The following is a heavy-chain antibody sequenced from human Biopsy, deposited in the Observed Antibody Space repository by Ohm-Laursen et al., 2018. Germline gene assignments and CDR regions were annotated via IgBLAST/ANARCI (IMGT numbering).Heavy chain of an antibody. CDR2: FAPENGET. J-gene: IGHJ4*02. V-gene: IGHV1-24*01. CDR1: GYTLNELS. CDR3: AADINVWNVNY. D-gene: IGHD1-1*01. Sequence: ASVKVSCNVSGYTLNELSMHWVRQVPGKGLEWMGGFAPENGETVYAQNFQARVSLTEDTSTDTAYMELRSLRSEDTSVYYCAADINVWNVNYWGQGTQVTVSS.